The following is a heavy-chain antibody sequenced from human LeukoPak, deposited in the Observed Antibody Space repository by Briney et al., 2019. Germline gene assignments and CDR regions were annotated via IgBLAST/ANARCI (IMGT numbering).Heavy chain of an antibody. CDR2: IKQDGSEK. Sequence: GGSLRLSCAASGFTFSSYWMSWVRQAPGKGLEWVANIKQDGSEKYYVDSVKGRFTISRDNGKNSLYLQMNSLRVEDTATYYCAREAGSCSGGACYAFDHWGQGTLVTVSS. J-gene: IGHJ4*02. CDR3: AREAGSCSGGACYAFDH. CDR1: GFTFSSYW. D-gene: IGHD2-21*02. V-gene: IGHV3-7*05.